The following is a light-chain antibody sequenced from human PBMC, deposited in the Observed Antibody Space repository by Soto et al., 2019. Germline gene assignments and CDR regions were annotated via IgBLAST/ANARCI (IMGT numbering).Light chain of an antibody. CDR1: QSVTSSY. CDR2: GIS. CDR3: QQFGSSLFT. Sequence: DIVLTQSPGTLSLSPGERATLSCRASQSVTSSYLSWYQQKPGQAPRLLIYGISSRATGIPDRFSGSGSGTDFTLTISRLEPEDFAVYYCQQFGSSLFTFGPGTKVDIK. V-gene: IGKV3-20*01. J-gene: IGKJ3*01.